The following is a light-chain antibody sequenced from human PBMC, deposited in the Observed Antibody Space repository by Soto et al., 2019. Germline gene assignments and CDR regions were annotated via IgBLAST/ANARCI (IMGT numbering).Light chain of an antibody. V-gene: IGLV2-14*01. CDR2: DVR. CDR3: SSYTSISTYV. CDR1: SSDVGGYNF. Sequence: QSVLTQPASVSWSPGQSITISCTGTSSDVGGYNFVSWYQQHPGKAPKLMIYDVRNRPSGVSNRFSGSKSVNTASLTISGLQAEDEADYYCSSYTSISTYVFRTGTKVTV. J-gene: IGLJ1*01.